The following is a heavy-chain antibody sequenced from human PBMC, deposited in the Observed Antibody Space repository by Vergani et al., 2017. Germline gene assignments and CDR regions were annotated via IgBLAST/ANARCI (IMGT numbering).Heavy chain of an antibody. CDR2: ISGSGVSA. CDR1: EFTFSNYA. CDR3: AKKYFVSGNYLFDY. J-gene: IGHJ4*02. V-gene: IGHV3-23*01. Sequence: EVQLLESGGGLVQPGGSLRLTCAASEFTFSNYAMNWVRQAPGTGLEWVSGISGSGVSAYYTDSVKGRFTISRDNSKNMPFLQMNNLRTEDTAIDYCAKKYFVSGNYLFDYWGQGTLVTVSS. D-gene: IGHD3-10*01.